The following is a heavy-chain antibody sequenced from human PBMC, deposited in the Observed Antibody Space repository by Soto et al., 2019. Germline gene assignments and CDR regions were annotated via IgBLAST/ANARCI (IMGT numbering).Heavy chain of an antibody. CDR2: IYYSGST. D-gene: IGHD6-6*01. Sequence: SETLSLTCAVYGGSFSGYYWSWIRQPPGKGLEWIGYIYYSGSTYYNPSLKSRVTISVDTSKNQFSLKLSSVTAADTAVYYCAREEKQLVRGSGYWGQGTLVTVSS. CDR3: AREEKQLVRGSGY. CDR1: GGSFSGYY. V-gene: IGHV4-34*01. J-gene: IGHJ4*02.